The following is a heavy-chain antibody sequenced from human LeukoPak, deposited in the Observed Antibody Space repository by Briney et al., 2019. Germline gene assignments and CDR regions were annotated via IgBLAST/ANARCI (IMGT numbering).Heavy chain of an antibody. V-gene: IGHV4-31*03. D-gene: IGHD3-9*01. CDR3: ARIYYDILTGYVTFDY. CDR1: GGSISSGGYY. J-gene: IGHJ4*02. Sequence: SETLSLTCTVSGGSISSGGYYWSWIRRHPGKGLEWIGYIYYSGSTYYNPSLKSRVTISVDTSKNQFSLKLSSVTAADTAVYYCARIYYDILTGYVTFDYWGQGTLVTVSS. CDR2: IYYSGST.